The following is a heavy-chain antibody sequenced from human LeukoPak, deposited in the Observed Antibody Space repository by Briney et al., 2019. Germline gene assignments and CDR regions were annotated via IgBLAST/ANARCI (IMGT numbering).Heavy chain of an antibody. CDR2: IISIGVST. V-gene: IGHV3-23*01. CDR1: GFTFNNYA. CDR3: GKRGSAWYSDY. J-gene: IGHJ4*02. D-gene: IGHD6-19*01. Sequence: GGSLRLSCAASGFTFNNYAVNWVRQAPGKGLEWGSGIISIGVSTYYADAGKGRFTISRDNSKNTLYLQMNSLRAEDTAVYYCGKRGSAWYSDYWGQGTLVTVSS.